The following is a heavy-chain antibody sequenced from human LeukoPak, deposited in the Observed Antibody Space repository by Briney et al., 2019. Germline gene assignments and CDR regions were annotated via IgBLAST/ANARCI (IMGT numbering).Heavy chain of an antibody. Sequence: GGSLRLSCAASGFAFTSYSMSWVRQAPGKGLEWVSGTSDRGDYTYYADSVKGRFTISRDNSKNTLYLQMNSLRAEDTALYFCAKKAQYNGNYPLDYWGQGTLVTVSS. CDR3: AKKAQYNGNYPLDY. J-gene: IGHJ4*02. CDR2: TSDRGDYT. V-gene: IGHV3-23*01. CDR1: GFAFTSYS. D-gene: IGHD1-26*01.